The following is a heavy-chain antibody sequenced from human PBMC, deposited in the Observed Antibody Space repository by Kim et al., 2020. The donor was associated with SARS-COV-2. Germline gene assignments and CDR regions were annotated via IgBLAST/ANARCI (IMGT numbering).Heavy chain of an antibody. D-gene: IGHD3-3*01. CDR1: GGTFSSYA. J-gene: IGHJ4*02. CDR2: IIPIFGTA. Sequence: SVKVSCKASGGTFSSYAISWVRQAPGQGLEWMGGIIPIFGTANYAQKFQGRVTITADESTSTAYMELSSLRSEDTAVYYCAKADYDFWSGSTRFDYWGQGTLVTVSS. CDR3: AKADYDFWSGSTRFDY. V-gene: IGHV1-69*13.